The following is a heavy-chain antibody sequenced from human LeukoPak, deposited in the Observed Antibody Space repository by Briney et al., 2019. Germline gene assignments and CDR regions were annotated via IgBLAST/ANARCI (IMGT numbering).Heavy chain of an antibody. D-gene: IGHD3-3*01. CDR3: ARGPTIFGVVTTAYYYYGMDV. J-gene: IGHJ6*02. CDR1: GYTFTGYY. Sequence: ASVKVSCTASGYTFTGYYMHWVRQAPGQGLEWMGWINPNSGGTNYAQKFQGRVTMTRDTSISTAYMELSRLRSDDTAVYYCARGPTIFGVVTTAYYYYGMDVWGQGTTVTVSS. CDR2: INPNSGGT. V-gene: IGHV1-2*02.